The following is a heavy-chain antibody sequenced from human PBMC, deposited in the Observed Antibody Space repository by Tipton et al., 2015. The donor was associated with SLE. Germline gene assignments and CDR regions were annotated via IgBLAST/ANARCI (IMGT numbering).Heavy chain of an antibody. Sequence: LRLSCAVYGGSFSGYYWSWIRQPPGKGLEWIGEINHSGSTNYNPSLKSRVTISVDTSKNQFSLKLSYVTAADTAVYCCARTQYTFGGVIAALDYWGQGTLVTVSS. CDR3: ARTQYTFGGVIAALDY. D-gene: IGHD3-16*02. V-gene: IGHV4-34*01. CDR1: GGSFSGYY. J-gene: IGHJ4*02. CDR2: INHSGST.